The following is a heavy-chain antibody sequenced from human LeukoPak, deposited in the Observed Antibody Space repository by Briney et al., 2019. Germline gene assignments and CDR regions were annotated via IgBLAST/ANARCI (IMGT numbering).Heavy chain of an antibody. V-gene: IGHV4-59*08. D-gene: IGHD2/OR15-2a*01. Sequence: SETLSLTCTVSGGSISSYYWSWIRQPPGKGLEWIGYIYYSGSTNYNPSLKSRVTISVDTSKNQFSLKLSSVTAADTAVYYCARRNLYYYYGMDVWGQGTTVTVSS. CDR2: IYYSGST. J-gene: IGHJ6*02. CDR3: ARRNLYYYYGMDV. CDR1: GGSISSYY.